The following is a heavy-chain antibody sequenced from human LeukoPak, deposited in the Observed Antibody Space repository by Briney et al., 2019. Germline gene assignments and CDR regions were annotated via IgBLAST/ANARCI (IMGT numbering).Heavy chain of an antibody. D-gene: IGHD3-16*01. J-gene: IGHJ3*02. Sequence: PERSLRLSCAASGFIFSNYWMSWVRQASGKGLEWVANIKEDGSEKNFVDSVRGRFTISRDNAKSSLFLQMNSLRAEDTAVYYCARDRGRLGQLPIATFDIWRQGPMVPVS. CDR1: GFIFSNYW. CDR2: IKEDGSEK. CDR3: ARDRGRLGQLPIATFDI. V-gene: IGHV3-7*01.